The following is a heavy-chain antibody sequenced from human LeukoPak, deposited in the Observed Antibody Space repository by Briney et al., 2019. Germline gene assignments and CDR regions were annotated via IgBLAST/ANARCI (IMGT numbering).Heavy chain of an antibody. CDR3: ARGFGGSYRYLDY. D-gene: IGHD3-16*02. J-gene: IGHJ4*02. CDR1: GLTVSDNY. CDR2: FYVGGNT. Sequence: GGSLRLSCTVSGLTVSDNYMCWFRQAPGKGLEWVSAFYVGGNTFYADSVKGRFTISRDNSKNTLYLQLNSLRAEDTAVYFCARGFGGSYRYLDYWGQGTLVTVSS. V-gene: IGHV3-53*01.